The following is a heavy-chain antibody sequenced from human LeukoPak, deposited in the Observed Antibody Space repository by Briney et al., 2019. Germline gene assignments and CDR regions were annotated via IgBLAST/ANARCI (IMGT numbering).Heavy chain of an antibody. CDR1: GGSFSGYY. J-gene: IGHJ6*03. Sequence: PSETLSLTCAVYGGSFSGYYWSWIRQPPGKGLEWIGEINHSGSTNYNPSLKSRVTISVDTSKNQFSLKLSSVTAADTAVYYCARDSSPYYYYYMDVWGKGTTVTVSS. CDR2: INHSGST. CDR3: ARDSSPYYYYYMDV. D-gene: IGHD6-13*01. V-gene: IGHV4-34*01.